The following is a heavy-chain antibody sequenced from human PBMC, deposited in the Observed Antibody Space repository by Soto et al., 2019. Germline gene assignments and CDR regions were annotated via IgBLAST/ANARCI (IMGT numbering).Heavy chain of an antibody. J-gene: IGHJ4*02. CDR1: GFTFSSYS. Sequence: GGSLRLSCAASGFTFSSYSMNWVRQAPGKGLEWVSYISSSSSTIYYADSVKGRFTISRDNAKNSLYLQMNSLRDEDTAVYYCARDSPNDYVWGSYRGDHWGQGTLVTVSS. V-gene: IGHV3-48*02. CDR2: ISSSSSTI. CDR3: ARDSPNDYVWGSYRGDH. D-gene: IGHD3-16*02.